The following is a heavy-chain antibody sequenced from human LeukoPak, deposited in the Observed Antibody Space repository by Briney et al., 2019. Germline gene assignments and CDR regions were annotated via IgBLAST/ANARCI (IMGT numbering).Heavy chain of an antibody. CDR1: GYTFTGYY. Sequence: ASVKVSCKASGYTFTGYYMHWVRQAPGQGLEWMGWINPNSGGTNYAQKLQGRVTMTTDTSTSTAYMELRSLRSDDTAVYYCARGSMVRGVLLDYWGQGTLVTVSS. CDR2: INPNSGGT. J-gene: IGHJ4*02. V-gene: IGHV1-2*02. CDR3: ARGSMVRGVLLDY. D-gene: IGHD3-10*01.